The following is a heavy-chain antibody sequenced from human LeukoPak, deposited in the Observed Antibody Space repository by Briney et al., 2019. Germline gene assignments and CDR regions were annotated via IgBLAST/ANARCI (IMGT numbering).Heavy chain of an antibody. J-gene: IGHJ4*02. CDR1: GFTFSSYT. Sequence: GGSLRLSCAASGFTFSSYTMNWVRQAPGKGLEWVSSISSSSSYMYYADSVKGRFTIPRDNAKNSLYLQMNSLRAEDTAVYYCASAGLVYSSGWYLETPFDYWGQGTLVTVSS. CDR2: ISSSSSYM. V-gene: IGHV3-21*01. CDR3: ASAGLVYSSGWYLETPFDY. D-gene: IGHD6-13*01.